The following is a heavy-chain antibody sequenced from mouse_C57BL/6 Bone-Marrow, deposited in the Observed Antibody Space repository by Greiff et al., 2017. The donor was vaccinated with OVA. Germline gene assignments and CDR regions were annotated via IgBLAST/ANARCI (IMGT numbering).Heavy chain of an antibody. J-gene: IGHJ3*01. Sequence: VKLQESGAELVKPGASVKMSCKASGYTFTTYPIEWMKQNHGKSLEWIGNFHPYNDDTKYNEKFKGKATLTVEKSSSTVYLGLSRLTSDDSAVYYCARRGSSGAWFAYWGQGTLVTVSA. CDR1: GYTFTTYP. D-gene: IGHD1-1*01. CDR3: ARRGSSGAWFAY. V-gene: IGHV1-47*01. CDR2: FHPYNDDT.